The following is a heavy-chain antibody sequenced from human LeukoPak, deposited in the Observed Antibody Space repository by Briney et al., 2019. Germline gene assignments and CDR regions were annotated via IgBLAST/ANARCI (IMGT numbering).Heavy chain of an antibody. Sequence: PGGSLRLSCAASGFTFSSYWMSWVRQAPGKGLEWVSALTSSYSTYYADSVKGRFTISRDNSKNTLYLQMNSLRAEDTAVYYCARVRYDSTAASFDYWGQGTLVTVSS. CDR1: GFTFSSYW. CDR3: ARVRYDSTAASFDY. J-gene: IGHJ4*02. CDR2: LTSSYST. V-gene: IGHV3-23*01. D-gene: IGHD3-22*01.